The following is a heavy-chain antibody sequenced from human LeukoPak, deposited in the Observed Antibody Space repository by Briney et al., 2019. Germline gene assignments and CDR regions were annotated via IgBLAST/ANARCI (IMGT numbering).Heavy chain of an antibody. CDR2: IYYSGST. J-gene: IGHJ2*01. D-gene: IGHD3-10*01. CDR3: ARLRGSVSWYFDL. CDR1: GGSISSYY. Sequence: SQTLSLTCTVSGGSISSYYWSWIRQPPGKGLEWIGYIYYSGSTNYNPSLKSRVTISVDTSKNQFSLKLSSVTAADTALYYCARLRGSVSWYFDLWGRGTLVTVSS. V-gene: IGHV4-59*08.